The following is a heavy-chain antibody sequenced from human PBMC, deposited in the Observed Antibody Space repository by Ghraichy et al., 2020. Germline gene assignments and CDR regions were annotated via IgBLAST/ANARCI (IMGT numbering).Heavy chain of an antibody. D-gene: IGHD1-26*01. V-gene: IGHV3-7*01. Sequence: GGSLRLSCVGSEFSFNKFWMSWVRQAPGKGLEWVASIKQGGGEKHYADSLKGRIAISRDNTQNSLFLQLDSLRVDETAVYYCARARGGWCTTTNCFAEYAEYWGEGTLV. CDR1: EFSFNKFW. CDR3: ARARGGWCTTTNCFAEYAEY. CDR2: IKQGGGEK. J-gene: IGHJ4*02.